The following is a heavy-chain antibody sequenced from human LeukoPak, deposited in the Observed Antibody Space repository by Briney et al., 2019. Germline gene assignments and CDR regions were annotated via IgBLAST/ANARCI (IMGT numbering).Heavy chain of an antibody. CDR2: INHNGGA. CDR1: GGSFSDYS. CDR3: ARVAYRYSINDWSRTGLGAYATKYYYYMDV. J-gene: IGHJ6*03. V-gene: IGHV4-34*01. D-gene: IGHD3-9*01. Sequence: SETLSLTCAVYGGSFSDYSWTWIRQAPGEGLEWIGEINHNGGANHNPSLVSRVIMSVDTSKNQFSLKVSSVTAADTAVYYCARVAYRYSINDWSRTGLGAYATKYYYYMDVWGKGTTVTVSS.